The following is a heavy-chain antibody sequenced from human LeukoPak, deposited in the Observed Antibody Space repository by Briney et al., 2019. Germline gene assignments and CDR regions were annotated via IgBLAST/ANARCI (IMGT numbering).Heavy chain of an antibody. CDR3: AREGAGYSGYDGVWFDP. CDR1: GDSVSRNSAA. V-gene: IGHV6-1*01. Sequence: KQSQTLSLTCAISGDSVSRNSAAWNWIKQSPSRGLEWLGLTYYRSKWYNDYAVSVKSRITINPDTSKNQFSLQLNSVTPEDTAVYYCAREGAGYSGYDGVWFDPWGQGTLVTVSS. CDR2: TYYRSKWYN. J-gene: IGHJ5*02. D-gene: IGHD5-12*01.